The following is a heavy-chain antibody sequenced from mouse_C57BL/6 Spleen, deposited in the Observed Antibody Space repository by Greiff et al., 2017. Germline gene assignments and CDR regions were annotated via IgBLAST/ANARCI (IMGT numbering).Heavy chain of an antibody. CDR1: GYTFTSYD. J-gene: IGHJ4*01. V-gene: IGHV1-85*01. CDR3: ARKDYYAVDY. Sequence: VMLVESGPELVKPGASVKLSCKASGYTFTSYDINWVKQRPGQGLEWIGWIYPRDGSTKYNEKFKGKATLTVDTSSSTAYMELHSLTSEDSAVYFCARKDYYAVDYWGQGTSVTVSS. CDR2: IYPRDGST.